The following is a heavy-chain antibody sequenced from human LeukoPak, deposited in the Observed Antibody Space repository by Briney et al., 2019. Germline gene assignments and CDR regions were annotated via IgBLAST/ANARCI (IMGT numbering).Heavy chain of an antibody. CDR3: ARRGGYGMNY. J-gene: IGHJ4*02. CDR1: GFTFHSYG. V-gene: IGHV3-30*02. CDR2: IRYDGSNK. Sequence: GGSLRLSCAASGFTFHSYGMHWVRQAPGKGLDWVAFIRYDGSNKYYADSVKGRFTISRDNSKNTLYLQMNSLRAEDTAVYYCARRGGYGMNYWGQGTLVTVSS. D-gene: IGHD6-25*01.